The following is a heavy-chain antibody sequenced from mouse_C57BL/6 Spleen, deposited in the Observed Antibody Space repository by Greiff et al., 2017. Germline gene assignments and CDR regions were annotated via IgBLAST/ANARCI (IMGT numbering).Heavy chain of an antibody. J-gene: IGHJ1*03. V-gene: IGHV1-80*01. D-gene: IGHD1-1*01. Sequence: QVQLQQSGAELVKPGASVKISCKASGYAFSSYWMNWVKQRPGKGLEWIGQIYPGDGDTNYNGKFKGKATLTADKSSSTAYMQLSSLTSEDSAVYFCARSSTVVPHWYFEVWGTGTTVTVSS. CDR2: IYPGDGDT. CDR3: ARSSTVVPHWYFEV. CDR1: GYAFSSYW.